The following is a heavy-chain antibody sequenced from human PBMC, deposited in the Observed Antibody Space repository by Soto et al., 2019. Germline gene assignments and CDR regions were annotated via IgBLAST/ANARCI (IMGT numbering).Heavy chain of an antibody. Sequence: PWGSRRLSCVASGFIFSNYAISWLRQGPGKGLEWVSAISVSVGSTYYADSVKGRFTISRDNSKNTLYLQMNSLRVEDSAVYYCVRERRGHSYAEYLGQGTMVNVSA. CDR2: ISVSVGST. J-gene: IGHJ4*02. D-gene: IGHD5-18*01. CDR3: VRERRGHSYAEY. CDR1: GFIFSNYA. V-gene: IGHV3-23*01.